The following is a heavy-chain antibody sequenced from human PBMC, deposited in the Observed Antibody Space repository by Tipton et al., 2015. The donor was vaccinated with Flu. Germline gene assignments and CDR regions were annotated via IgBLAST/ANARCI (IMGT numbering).Heavy chain of an antibody. CDR2: ISAYDGNT. D-gene: IGHD2-15*01. J-gene: IGHJ3*02. Sequence: QLVQSGAEVKKSGASVKVSCKASGYTFTSYGICWVRLAPGQGLEWMGWISAYDGNTNDAQKPQGRVTMTTVTSTSTAYMELRSLRTDDTAVYYCASVDYCVGGSCYFLHGPHDAFGIWGQGTMVTVSS. V-gene: IGHV1-18*01. CDR1: GYTFTSYG. CDR3: ASVDYCVGGSCYFLHGPHDAFGI.